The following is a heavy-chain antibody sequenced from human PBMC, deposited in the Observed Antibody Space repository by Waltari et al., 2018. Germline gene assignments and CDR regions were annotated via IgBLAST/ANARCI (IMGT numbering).Heavy chain of an antibody. CDR3: ARAEQLGPFDY. CDR1: GGSFSGYY. J-gene: IGHJ4*02. CDR2: IKHSGST. D-gene: IGHD6-6*01. Sequence: QVQLQQWGAGLLKPSETLSLTCAVYGGSFSGYYWSWIRQPPGKGLEWIGEIKHSGSTNYNPALKSRVTRSVDTSKNQFSLKLSSVTAADTAVYYCARAEQLGPFDYWGQGTLVTVSS. V-gene: IGHV4-34*01.